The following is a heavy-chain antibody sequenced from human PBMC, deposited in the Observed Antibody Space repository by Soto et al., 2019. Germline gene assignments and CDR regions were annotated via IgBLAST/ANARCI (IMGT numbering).Heavy chain of an antibody. CDR1: GGSFSGYY. D-gene: IGHD6-19*01. J-gene: IGHJ4*02. CDR3: ARGPHSSGWYFGGYYFDY. Sequence: SETLSLTCAVYGGSFSGYYWSWIRQPPGKGLEWIGEINHSGSTNYNPSLKSRVTISVDTSKNQFSLKLSSVTAADTAVYYCARGPHSSGWYFGGYYFDYWGQGTLVTVSS. V-gene: IGHV4-34*01. CDR2: INHSGST.